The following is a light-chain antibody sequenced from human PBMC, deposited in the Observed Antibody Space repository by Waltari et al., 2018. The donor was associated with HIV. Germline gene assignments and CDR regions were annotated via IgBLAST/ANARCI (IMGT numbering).Light chain of an antibody. Sequence: QSALTQPASVSGSPGQSITISYTGTSSDVGGYNLVSWYQQHPGKAPKLMIYEVSKRPSGVSNRFSGSKSGNTAALTISGRQAEDEADYYCCAYAGSTTYVIFGGGTKLTVL. J-gene: IGLJ2*01. V-gene: IGLV2-23*02. CDR3: CAYAGSTTYVI. CDR1: SSDVGGYNL. CDR2: EVS.